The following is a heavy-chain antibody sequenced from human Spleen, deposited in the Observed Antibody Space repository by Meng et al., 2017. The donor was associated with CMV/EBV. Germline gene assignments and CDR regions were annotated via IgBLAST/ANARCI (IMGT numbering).Heavy chain of an antibody. D-gene: IGHD4-23*01. Sequence: QTLSLTCAVSRFTFDYYALSWVRQAPGKGLEWVGFIRSKAYGGTTEYAASVKGRFTISRDDSESIAYLQMNSLKTEDTAVYYCFRRGGDFDSWGQGTLVTVSS. CDR2: IRSKAYGGTT. J-gene: IGHJ4*02. CDR1: RFTFDYYA. V-gene: IGHV3-49*04. CDR3: FRRGGDFDS.